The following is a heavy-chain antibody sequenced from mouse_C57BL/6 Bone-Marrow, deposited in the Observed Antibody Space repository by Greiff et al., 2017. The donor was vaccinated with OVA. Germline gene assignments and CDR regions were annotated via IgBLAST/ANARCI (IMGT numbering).Heavy chain of an antibody. CDR2: INPYNGDT. CDR1: GYSFTGYF. V-gene: IGHV1-20*01. CDR3: ARGLLRPYAMDY. D-gene: IGHD1-2*01. Sequence: EVQVVESGPELVKPGDSVKISCKASGYSFTGYFMNWVMQSHGKSLEWIGRINPYNGDTFYNQKFKGKATLTVDKSSSTAHMELRSLTSEDSAVYYCARGLLRPYAMDYWGQGTSVTVSS. J-gene: IGHJ4*01.